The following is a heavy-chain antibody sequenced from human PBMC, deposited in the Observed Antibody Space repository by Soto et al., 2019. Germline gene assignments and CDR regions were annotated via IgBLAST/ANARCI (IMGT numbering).Heavy chain of an antibody. D-gene: IGHD4-17*01. Sequence: GGSLRLSCAASGFTFSSYGMHWVRQAPGKGLEWVAVISYDGSNKYYADSVKGRFTISRDNSKNTLYLQMNSLRAEDTAVYYCARAYMTTVTTGDYGMDVWGQGTTVTV. V-gene: IGHV3-30*03. J-gene: IGHJ6*02. CDR1: GFTFSSYG. CDR3: ARAYMTTVTTGDYGMDV. CDR2: ISYDGSNK.